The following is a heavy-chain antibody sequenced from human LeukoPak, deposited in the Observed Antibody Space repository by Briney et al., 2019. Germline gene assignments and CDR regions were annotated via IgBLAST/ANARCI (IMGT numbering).Heavy chain of an antibody. CDR3: ARDGSSGTYWGYYFDY. CDR2: ISYDGTSK. Sequence: GGSLRLSCAASGFTFSSYAMHWVRQAPGKGLEWLAVISYDGTSKYYADSVKGRFTISRDNSQNSLYLQVNSLRAEDTAVYYCARDGSSGTYWGYYFDYWGQGTLVTVSS. D-gene: IGHD1-26*01. J-gene: IGHJ4*01. V-gene: IGHV3-30-3*01. CDR1: GFTFSSYA.